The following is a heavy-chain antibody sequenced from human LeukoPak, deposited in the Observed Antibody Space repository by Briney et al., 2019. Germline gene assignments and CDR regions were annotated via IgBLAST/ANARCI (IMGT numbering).Heavy chain of an antibody. D-gene: IGHD3-16*02. Sequence: PSETLSLTXAVYGGSFSGYYWSWICQPPGKGMEWIGEINHSGSTNYNPSLKSRVTISVDTSKNQFSLKLSSVTAADTAVYYCARGRHYVWGSYRYYFDYWGQGTLVTVSS. CDR1: GGSFSGYY. V-gene: IGHV4-34*01. CDR2: INHSGST. J-gene: IGHJ4*02. CDR3: ARGRHYVWGSYRYYFDY.